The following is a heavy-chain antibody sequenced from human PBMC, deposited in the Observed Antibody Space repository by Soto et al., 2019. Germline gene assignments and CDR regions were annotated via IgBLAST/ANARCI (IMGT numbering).Heavy chain of an antibody. J-gene: IGHJ4*02. D-gene: IGHD3-10*01. CDR2: ISGSGGRT. CDR3: AKGTEYYYGSGSIRPFDY. V-gene: IGHV3-23*01. Sequence: PGGSLRLSCAASGFTFSSYAMSWVRQAPGKGLEWVSAISGSGGRTYYADSVKGRFTISRDNSKNTLYLQMNSLRAEDTAVYYCAKGTEYYYGSGSIRPFDYWGQGTLVTVSS. CDR1: GFTFSSYA.